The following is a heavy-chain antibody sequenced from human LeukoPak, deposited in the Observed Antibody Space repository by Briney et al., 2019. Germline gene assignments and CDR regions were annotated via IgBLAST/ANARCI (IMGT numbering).Heavy chain of an antibody. D-gene: IGHD6-6*01. CDR1: GFTFSGSA. CDR3: TRVYSSSSLFDY. CDR2: IRSRADNYAT. J-gene: IGHJ4*02. Sequence: GGSLRLSCAASGFTFSGSAMHWVRQASGKGLEWGGGIRSRADNYATAYAASVRGRFTLSRDDSKNTAYLQMNSLQSEDTAVYYCTRVYSSSSLFDYWGQGTLVTVSS. V-gene: IGHV3-73*01.